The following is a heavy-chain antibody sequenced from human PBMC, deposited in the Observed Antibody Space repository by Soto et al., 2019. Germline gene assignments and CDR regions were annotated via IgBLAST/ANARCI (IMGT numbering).Heavy chain of an antibody. Sequence: ASVKVSCKASGYTFTGYYIHWVRQAPGQGLEWMGWINPNSGDTNYAQKLQGRVTMTRDTSISTAYMELSRLRSDDTAVYYCARSYTSSSSFDYWGQGTLVTVSS. CDR2: INPNSGDT. D-gene: IGHD6-6*01. CDR1: GYTFTGYY. V-gene: IGHV1-2*02. J-gene: IGHJ4*02. CDR3: ARSYTSSSSFDY.